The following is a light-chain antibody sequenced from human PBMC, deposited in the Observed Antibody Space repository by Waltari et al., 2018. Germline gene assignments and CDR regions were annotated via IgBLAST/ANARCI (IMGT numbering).Light chain of an antibody. CDR2: GAS. CDR3: QQYHNYPF. V-gene: IGKV1-8*01. Sequence: AIRITQSPSSLSASTGDRVTITCRASQGISSYLAWYQQNPGKAPKLLIYGASTLQSGVPSRFSGSGSGTDFTLTISCLQSEDFATYYCQQYHNYPFFGGGTRVEIK. CDR1: QGISSY. J-gene: IGKJ4*01.